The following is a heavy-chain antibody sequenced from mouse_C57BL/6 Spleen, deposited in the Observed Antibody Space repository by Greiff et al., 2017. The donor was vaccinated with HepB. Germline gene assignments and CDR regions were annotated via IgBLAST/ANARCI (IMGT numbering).Heavy chain of an antibody. J-gene: IGHJ2*01. CDR2: INPSSGYT. Sequence: QVQLQQSGAELARPGASVKMSCKASGYTFTSYTMHWVKQRPGQGLEWIGYINPSSGYTKYNQKFKDKATLTADKSSSTAYMQLSSLTSEDSAVYYCARGAYYGSRPYYFDYWGQGTTLTVSS. CDR3: ARGAYYGSRPYYFDY. D-gene: IGHD1-1*01. V-gene: IGHV1-4*01. CDR1: GYTFTSYT.